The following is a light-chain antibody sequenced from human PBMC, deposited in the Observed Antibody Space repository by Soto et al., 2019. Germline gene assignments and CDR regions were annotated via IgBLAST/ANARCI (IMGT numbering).Light chain of an antibody. CDR1: QSIDSW. J-gene: IGKJ2*01. V-gene: IGKV1-5*01. Sequence: EIQMTQSPATLSASVGDRVTIACRASQSIDSWLAWYQQKQGKAPKFLIYDASDLESGVPSRFSGSGSGTEFTLTISSLQPDDFATYYCHQYGCKPFPFGQGTKVEIK. CDR2: DAS. CDR3: HQYGCKPFP.